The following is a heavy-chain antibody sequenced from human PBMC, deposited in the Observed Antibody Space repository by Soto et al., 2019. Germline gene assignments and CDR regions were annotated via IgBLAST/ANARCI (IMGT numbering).Heavy chain of an antibody. J-gene: IGHJ4*02. V-gene: IGHV4-59*08. Sequence: QMQLQESGPGLVKPSETLSLTCSVSGGSFSNYFWAWIRQAPGQGLEWIGSIYNSGTTNYNPSLKSRVITSIESSKSQFSLRLNSVTVADSGVYFCASGAPSRYWGQGILVAVSS. CDR3: ASGAPSRY. CDR1: GGSFSNYF. CDR2: IYNSGTT. D-gene: IGHD4-17*01.